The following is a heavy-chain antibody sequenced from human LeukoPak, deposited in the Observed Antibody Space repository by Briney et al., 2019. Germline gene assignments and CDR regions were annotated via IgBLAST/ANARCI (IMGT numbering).Heavy chain of an antibody. CDR2: ITPILGIA. CDR1: GGTFSSYA. J-gene: IGHJ4*02. Sequence: ASVKVSCKASGGTFSSYAISWVRQAPGQGLEWMGRITPILGIANHAQKFQGRVTITADKSTSTAYMELSSLRSEGTAVYYCARSVLWFGELYYFDYWGQGTLVTVSS. CDR3: ARSVLWFGELYYFDY. V-gene: IGHV1-69*04. D-gene: IGHD3-10*01.